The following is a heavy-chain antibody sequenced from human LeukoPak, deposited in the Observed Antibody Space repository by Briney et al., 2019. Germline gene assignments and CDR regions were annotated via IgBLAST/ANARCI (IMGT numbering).Heavy chain of an antibody. CDR2: ISSSGSTI. CDR3: AREPYDYVWGSYGPGDY. Sequence: PGGSLRLSCAASGFTFCSYEMNWVRQAPGKGLEWVSYISSSGSTIYYADSVKGRFTISRDNAKNSLYLQMNSLRAEDTAVYYCAREPYDYVWGSYGPGDYWGQGTLVTVSS. V-gene: IGHV3-48*03. J-gene: IGHJ4*02. D-gene: IGHD3-16*01. CDR1: GFTFCSYE.